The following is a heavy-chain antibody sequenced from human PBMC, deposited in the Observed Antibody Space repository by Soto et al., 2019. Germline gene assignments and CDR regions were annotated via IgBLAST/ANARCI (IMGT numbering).Heavy chain of an antibody. Sequence: SSETLSLTCTCSGFSISSYFWIWLRQPAGKGLEWIGRIYASGSTNYNPSLKSRVTMSVDTSKNQFSLKLSSVTAADTAVYYCARCPSGYSSSWYYFDYWGQGALVTVSS. V-gene: IGHV4-4*07. CDR3: ARCPSGYSSSWYYFDY. J-gene: IGHJ4*02. CDR2: IYASGST. CDR1: GFSISSYF. D-gene: IGHD6-13*01.